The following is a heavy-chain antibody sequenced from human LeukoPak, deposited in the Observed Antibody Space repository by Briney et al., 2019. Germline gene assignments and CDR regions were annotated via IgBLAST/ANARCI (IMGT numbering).Heavy chain of an antibody. V-gene: IGHV3-23*01. J-gene: IGHJ4*02. CDR3: AKALRALRYFDWLPTTPNDY. CDR2: ISGSGGST. Sequence: GGSLRLSCAASGFTFSSYAMGWVRQAPGKGLEWVSAISGSGGSTYYADSVKGRFTISRDNSKNTLYLQMNSLRAEDTAVYYCAKALRALRYFDWLPTTPNDYWGQGTLVTVSS. D-gene: IGHD3-9*01. CDR1: GFTFSSYA.